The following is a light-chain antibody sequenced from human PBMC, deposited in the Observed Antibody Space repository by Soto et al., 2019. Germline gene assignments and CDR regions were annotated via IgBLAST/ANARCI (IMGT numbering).Light chain of an antibody. J-gene: IGKJ1*01. V-gene: IGKV1-5*03. CDR2: KAS. CDR1: QTISSW. Sequence: DIQMTQSPSTLCVSVGDRVTVTCRASQTISSWLAWYQQKPGKAPKLLIYKASTLKSGVPSRFSGSGSGTEFTLTISSLQPDDFATYYCQQYNSYSTFGQGTKVDIK. CDR3: QQYNSYST.